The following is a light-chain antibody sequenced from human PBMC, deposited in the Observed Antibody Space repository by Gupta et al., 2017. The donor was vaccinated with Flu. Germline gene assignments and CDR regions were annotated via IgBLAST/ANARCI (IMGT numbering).Light chain of an antibody. CDR3: QQAKSFPLT. Sequence: GDRVTITCRATQDISSWLAWYQQKPGKAPNFLIYAASSLQTGVPSRFSGSGSGTEFTLTIISLQAEDFATYYCQQAKSFPLTFGGGTKVEIK. J-gene: IGKJ4*01. CDR2: AAS. CDR1: QDISSW. V-gene: IGKV1-12*01.